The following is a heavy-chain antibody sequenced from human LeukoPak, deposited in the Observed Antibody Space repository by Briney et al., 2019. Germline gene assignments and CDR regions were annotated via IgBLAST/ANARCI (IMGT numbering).Heavy chain of an antibody. CDR2: MNPNSGNT. CDR3: ARGQTYYYDSSGYYGGDNWFDP. Sequence: ASVKVSCKASGYTFTSYDINWVRQATGQGLEWMGWMNPNSGNTGYAQKFQGRVTITRNTSISTAYMELSSLRSEDTAVYYCARGQTYYYDSSGYYGGDNWFDPWGQGTLVTVSS. D-gene: IGHD3-22*01. V-gene: IGHV1-8*03. CDR1: GYTFTSYD. J-gene: IGHJ5*02.